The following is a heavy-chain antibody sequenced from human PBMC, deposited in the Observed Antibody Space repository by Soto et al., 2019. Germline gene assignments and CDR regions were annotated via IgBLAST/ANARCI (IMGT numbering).Heavy chain of an antibody. Sequence: GASVKVSCKVSGYTLTELSMHCARQAPGKGLEWMGGFDPEDGETIYAQKFQGRVTMTEDTSTDTAYMELSSLRSEDTAVYYCAFWGVIASDAFDIWGQGTMVTVSS. J-gene: IGHJ3*02. CDR3: AFWGVIASDAFDI. CDR1: GYTLTELS. CDR2: FDPEDGET. D-gene: IGHD3-16*02. V-gene: IGHV1-24*01.